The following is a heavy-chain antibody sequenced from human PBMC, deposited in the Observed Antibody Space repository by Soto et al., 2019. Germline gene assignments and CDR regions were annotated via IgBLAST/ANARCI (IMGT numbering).Heavy chain of an antibody. J-gene: IGHJ2*01. CDR3: VRIDTNVGVYWYFDL. CDR1: GFSFSRYW. V-gene: IGHV3-7*01. Sequence: EVQLVESGGGLVQPGGSLRLSCAASGFSFSRYWMSWVRQAPGKGLERVANIKRDGSEKYYVDSVKGRFTISRDNAKNSLYLQLNSLRAEDTAVYYCVRIDTNVGVYWYFDLWGRGTLVTVSS. D-gene: IGHD5-18*01. CDR2: IKRDGSEK.